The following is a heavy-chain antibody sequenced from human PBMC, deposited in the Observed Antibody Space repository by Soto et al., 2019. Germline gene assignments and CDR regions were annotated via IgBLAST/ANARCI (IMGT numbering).Heavy chain of an antibody. CDR2: ISSSSSYI. V-gene: IGHV3-21*01. J-gene: IGHJ6*04. CDR1: GFTFSSYS. D-gene: IGHD3-3*01. CDR3: ARDKGNVLRFLEWLPAGV. Sequence: GGSLRLSCAASGFTFSSYSMNWVRQAPGKGLEWVSSISSSSSYIYYADSVKGRFTISRDNAKNSLYLQMNSLRAEDTAVYYCARDKGNVLRFLEWLPAGVWGKGTTVTVSS.